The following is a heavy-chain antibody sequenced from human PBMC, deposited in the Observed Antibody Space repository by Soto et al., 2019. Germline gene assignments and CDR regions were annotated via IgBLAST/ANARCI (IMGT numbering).Heavy chain of an antibody. Sequence: EVQLVESGGGLVKPGGSLRLSCAASGFTFSSYSMNWVRQAPGKGLEWVSSISSSSSYIYYADSVKGRFTISRDNAKNSLYLQMNSLRAEDTAVYCCARVWAAAGAPYDYWGQGTLVTVSS. CDR3: ARVWAAAGAPYDY. J-gene: IGHJ4*02. CDR2: ISSSSSYI. D-gene: IGHD6-13*01. CDR1: GFTFSSYS. V-gene: IGHV3-21*01.